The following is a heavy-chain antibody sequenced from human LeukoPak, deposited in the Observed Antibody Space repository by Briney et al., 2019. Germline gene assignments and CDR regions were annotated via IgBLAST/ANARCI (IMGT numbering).Heavy chain of an antibody. Sequence: PGRSLRLSCAASGFTFSSYGMHWVRQAPGKGLEWVAVISYDGSNKYYADSVKGRFTIFRDNSKNTLYLQMNSLRAEDTAVYYCAKPPYYDFWSGLDYWGQGTLVTVSS. CDR3: AKPPYYDFWSGLDY. D-gene: IGHD3-3*01. CDR2: ISYDGSNK. J-gene: IGHJ4*02. V-gene: IGHV3-30*18. CDR1: GFTFSSYG.